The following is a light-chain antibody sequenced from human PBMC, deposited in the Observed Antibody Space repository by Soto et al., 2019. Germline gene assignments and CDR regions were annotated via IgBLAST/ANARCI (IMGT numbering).Light chain of an antibody. CDR1: QSVNAN. J-gene: IGKJ1*01. V-gene: IGKV3-15*01. CDR3: PQYNTWLWT. Sequence: EVVMTQSPATLSVSPGERATLSCRASQSVNANLAWYQQKPGQAPRLLIHGASNRATGLPARFSGSGFGTEFILTIRSLQSENFAVYYCPQYNTWLWTFGQGTKVEI. CDR2: GAS.